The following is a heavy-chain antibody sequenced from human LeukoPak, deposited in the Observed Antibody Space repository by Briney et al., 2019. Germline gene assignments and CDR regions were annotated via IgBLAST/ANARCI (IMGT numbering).Heavy chain of an antibody. V-gene: IGHV3-30*18. J-gene: IGHJ4*02. CDR1: GFTFSSYG. Sequence: PGGSLRLSCAASGFTFSSYGMHWVRQAPGKGLEWVAVISHDGSNKYYADSVKGRFTISRDNSKNTLYLQMNSLSAEDTAVYYCAKAPEYQLLWYYFDYWGQGTLVTVSS. CDR3: AKAPEYQLLWYYFDY. CDR2: ISHDGSNK. D-gene: IGHD2-2*01.